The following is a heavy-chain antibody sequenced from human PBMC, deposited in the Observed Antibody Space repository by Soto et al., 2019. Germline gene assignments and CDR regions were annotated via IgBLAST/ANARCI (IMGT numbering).Heavy chain of an antibody. Sequence: ASLKVSCKVSGYTLTELSMHWVRQAPGKGLEWMGGFDPEDGETIYAQKFQGRVTMTEDTSTDTAYMELSSLRSEDTAVYYCATDTGYYDSSGYYNWFDPWGQGTRVTVSS. CDR1: GYTLTELS. CDR3: ATDTGYYDSSGYYNWFDP. CDR2: FDPEDGET. V-gene: IGHV1-24*01. D-gene: IGHD3-22*01. J-gene: IGHJ5*02.